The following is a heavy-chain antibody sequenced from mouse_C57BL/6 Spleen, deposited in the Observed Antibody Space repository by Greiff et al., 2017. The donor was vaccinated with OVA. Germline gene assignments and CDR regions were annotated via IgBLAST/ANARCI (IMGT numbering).Heavy chain of an antibody. CDR3: ARRGGYYDYDGGYFDV. Sequence: VQLQQSGPELVKPGASVKISCKASGYAFSSSWMNWVKQRPGKGLEWIGRIYPGDGDTNYNGKFKGKATLTADKSSSTAYMQLSSLTSEDSAVYCGARRGGYYDYDGGYFDVWGTGTTVTVSS. CDR1: GYAFSSSW. CDR2: IYPGDGDT. J-gene: IGHJ1*03. D-gene: IGHD2-4*01. V-gene: IGHV1-82*01.